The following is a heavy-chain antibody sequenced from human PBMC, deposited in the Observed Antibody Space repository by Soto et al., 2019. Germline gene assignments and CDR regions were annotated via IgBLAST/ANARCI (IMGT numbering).Heavy chain of an antibody. CDR1: GGSISSDY. CDR2: IYYSGST. CDR3: ARDRVLPAADTNYYYYGMDV. V-gene: IGHV4-59*01. D-gene: IGHD6-13*01. Sequence: SETLSLTCTVSGGSISSDYWSWIRQPPGKGLEWIGYIYYSGSTNYNPSLKSRVTISVDTSKNQFSLKLSSVTAADTAVYYCARDRVLPAADTNYYYYGMDVWGQGTTVTVSS. J-gene: IGHJ6*02.